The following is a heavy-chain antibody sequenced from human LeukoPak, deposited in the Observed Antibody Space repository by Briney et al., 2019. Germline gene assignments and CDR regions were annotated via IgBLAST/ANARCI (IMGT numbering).Heavy chain of an antibody. J-gene: IGHJ3*02. Sequence: GGSLRLSCTASGFTFGDYAMSWFRQAPGKGLEWVGFIRSKAYGGTTEYAASVKGRFTISRDDSKSIAYLQMNSLKTEDTAVYYCTRDQNTMVRGALDAFDIWGQGTMVTVSS. D-gene: IGHD3-10*01. V-gene: IGHV3-49*03. CDR2: IRSKAYGGTT. CDR3: TRDQNTMVRGALDAFDI. CDR1: GFTFGDYA.